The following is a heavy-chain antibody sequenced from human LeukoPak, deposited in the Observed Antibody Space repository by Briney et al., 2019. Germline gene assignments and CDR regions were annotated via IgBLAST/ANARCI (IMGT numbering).Heavy chain of an antibody. CDR3: AGYGSGIDY. V-gene: IGHV3-23*01. Sequence: PGGTLRLSCVASGFTFSSYGMYWVRQAPGKGLEWVSAISGSGGSTYYADSVKGRFTISRDNSKNTLYLQMNSLRAEDTAVYYCAGYGSGIDYWGQGTLVTVSS. D-gene: IGHD3-10*01. CDR2: ISGSGGST. CDR1: GFTFSSYG. J-gene: IGHJ4*02.